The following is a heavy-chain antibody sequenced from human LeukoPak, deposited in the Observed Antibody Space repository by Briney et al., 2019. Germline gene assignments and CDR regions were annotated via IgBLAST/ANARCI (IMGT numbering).Heavy chain of an antibody. D-gene: IGHD3-22*01. V-gene: IGHV4-39*01. Sequence: SETLSLTCTVSGGSISSSSYYWGWIRQPPGKGLEWIGSIYYSGSTYYNPSLKSRVTISVDTSKNQFSLKLSPVTAADTAVYYCASSMIVVRSDAFDIWGQGTMVTVSS. CDR1: GGSISSSSYY. J-gene: IGHJ3*02. CDR2: IYYSGST. CDR3: ASSMIVVRSDAFDI.